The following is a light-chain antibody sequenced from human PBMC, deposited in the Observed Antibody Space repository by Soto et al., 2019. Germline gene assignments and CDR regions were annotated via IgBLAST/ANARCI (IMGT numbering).Light chain of an antibody. J-gene: IGKJ1*01. CDR3: QQYNSYWT. CDR2: DAS. CDR1: QSISSW. V-gene: IGKV1-5*01. Sequence: DIQMTQSPSTPSASVGDRVTITCRASQSISSWLAWYQQKPGKAPKLLIYDASSLESGVPSRFSGSGSGTEFTLTISSLQPVDFATYYCQQYNSYWTFGQGTKVDIK.